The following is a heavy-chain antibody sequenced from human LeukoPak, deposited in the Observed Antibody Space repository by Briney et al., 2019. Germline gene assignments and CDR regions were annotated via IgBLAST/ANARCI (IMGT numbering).Heavy chain of an antibody. V-gene: IGHV3-74*01. J-gene: IGHJ4*02. Sequence: SGGSLRLSWAASAFTLSSYWMHCVRQAPGKGLVWVSRINSDASSTSYADSVKGRFSIARDNAKNTLYLQMSGLRVEDTAVYYCERDGYGGNPDYWGQGTLVTVSS. CDR3: ERDGYGGNPDY. CDR2: INSDASST. CDR1: AFTLSSYW. D-gene: IGHD4-23*01.